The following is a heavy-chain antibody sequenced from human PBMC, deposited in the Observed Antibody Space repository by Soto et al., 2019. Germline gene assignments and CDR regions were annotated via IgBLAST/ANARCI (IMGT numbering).Heavy chain of an antibody. J-gene: IGHJ3*02. CDR1: GGTFSSYA. CDR3: ASHFSYRGSYLPSLFAAFDI. CDR2: IIPIFGTA. Sequence: QVQLVQSGAEVKKPGSSVKVSCKASGGTFSSYAISWVRQAPGQGLEWMGGIIPIFGTANYAQKFQGRVTITADESTSTAYMELSSLRSEDTAVYYCASHFSYRGSYLPSLFAAFDIWGQGTMVTVSS. D-gene: IGHD1-26*01. V-gene: IGHV1-69*01.